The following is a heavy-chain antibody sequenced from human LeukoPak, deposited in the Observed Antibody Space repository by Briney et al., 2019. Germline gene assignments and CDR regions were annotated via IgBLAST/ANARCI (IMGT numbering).Heavy chain of an antibody. J-gene: IGHJ6*03. V-gene: IGHV1-69-2*01. CDR2: VDPEAGET. CDR1: GYTFTDYY. CDR3: ATYSLAVAGDYYYYYMDV. Sequence: ASVKISCKVSGYTFTDYYMHWGQQAPGKGLEWMGLVDPEAGETIYAEKFQGRVTITADTSTDTAYMELSSLRSEDTAVYYCATYSLAVAGDYYYYYMDVWGKGTTVTVSS. D-gene: IGHD6-19*01.